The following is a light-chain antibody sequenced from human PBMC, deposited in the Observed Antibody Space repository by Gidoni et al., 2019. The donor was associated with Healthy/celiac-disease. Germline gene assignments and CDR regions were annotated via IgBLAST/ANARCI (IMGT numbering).Light chain of an antibody. V-gene: IGKV3-11*01. Sequence: EIVLTQSPATLSLSPGERATLSCRASQSVSSYLAWYQQKPGQAPRLLIYDASNRATGIPARFSGSGSATDFPPTISSLAPEDFAVYYCQQRSNWYTFGQGTKLEIK. CDR1: QSVSSY. CDR2: DAS. CDR3: QQRSNWYT. J-gene: IGKJ2*01.